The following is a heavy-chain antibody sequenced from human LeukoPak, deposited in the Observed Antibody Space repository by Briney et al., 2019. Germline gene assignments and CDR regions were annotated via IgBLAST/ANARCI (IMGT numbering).Heavy chain of an antibody. CDR1: GFTFSKYA. J-gene: IGHJ4*02. CDR3: ASDTYSSYDY. D-gene: IGHD6-6*01. CDR2: ISVSGGST. Sequence: GGSLRLSCAASGFTFSKYAMTWVRQAPGKGLEWVSGISVSGGSTNYADSVKGRFTISRDNSKNTLYLQMNSLRAEDTAVYYCASDTYSSYDYWGQGTLVTVSS. V-gene: IGHV3-23*01.